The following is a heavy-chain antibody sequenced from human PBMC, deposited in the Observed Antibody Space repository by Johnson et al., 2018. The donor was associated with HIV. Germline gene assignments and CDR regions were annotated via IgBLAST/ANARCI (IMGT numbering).Heavy chain of an antibody. V-gene: IGHV3-74*01. CDR1: GFTFSGFW. D-gene: IGHD3-22*01. Sequence: VQLVESGGGLVQPGGSLRLSCADSGFTFSGFWMHWVRQAPGKGLVWVSRINSDGSSTSYADSVKGRFTISRDNAKNTLYLQMNSLRVEDTAVYYCARVGVGGTDYCDSSGRAGGAFGIWGQGTMVTVSS. CDR3: ARVGVGGTDYCDSSGRAGGAFGI. J-gene: IGHJ3*02. CDR2: INSDGSST.